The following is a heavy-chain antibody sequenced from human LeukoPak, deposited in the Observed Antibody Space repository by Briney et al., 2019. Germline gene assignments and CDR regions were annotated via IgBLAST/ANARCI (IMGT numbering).Heavy chain of an antibody. V-gene: IGHV3-48*03. J-gene: IGHJ4*02. CDR2: INSGGSAI. D-gene: IGHD1-26*01. CDR3: ARGGSYVHY. Sequence: PGGSLRLSCAASGFTFNSYEMNWVRQPPGKGLEWVSYINSGGSAIYYADSVKGRFTISRDNAKNSLYLQMNSLRADDTAVYYCARGGSYVHYWGQGTLVTVSS. CDR1: GFTFNSYE.